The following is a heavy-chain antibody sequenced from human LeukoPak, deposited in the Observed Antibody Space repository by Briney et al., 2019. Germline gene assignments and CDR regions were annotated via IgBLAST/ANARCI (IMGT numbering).Heavy chain of an antibody. V-gene: IGHV3-23*01. CDR3: AKDMYSSGWLFDY. Sequence: GGSLRLSCAASGFTFSSYAMSWVRQAPGKGLEWVSVISGSGDSTYYADSVKGRLTISRDNSKNTLYLQMNSLRAEDTAVYYCAKDMYSSGWLFDYWGQGTLVTVSS. J-gene: IGHJ4*02. CDR2: ISGSGDST. CDR1: GFTFSSYA. D-gene: IGHD6-19*01.